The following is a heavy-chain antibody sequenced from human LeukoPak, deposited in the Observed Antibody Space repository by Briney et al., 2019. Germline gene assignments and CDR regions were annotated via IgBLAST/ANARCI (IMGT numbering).Heavy chain of an antibody. J-gene: IGHJ3*02. D-gene: IGHD2-15*01. Sequence: SETLSLTCTLSGGSISRGGYYWSWVRQHPGKGLEWIGYIYYSGSTYNNPSLKSRVPKSVDTSKNQFSLKLSSVSAADAAVYYCARNSNKYSGGSPLGAFDIWGQGTKVTVSA. CDR2: IYYSGST. V-gene: IGHV4-31*03. CDR3: ARNSNKYSGGSPLGAFDI. CDR1: GGSISRGGYY.